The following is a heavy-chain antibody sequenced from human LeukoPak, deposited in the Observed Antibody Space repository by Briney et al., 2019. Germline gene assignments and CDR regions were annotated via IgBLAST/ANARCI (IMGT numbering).Heavy chain of an antibody. CDR1: EYTFTDYY. CDR2: INPKSGAT. J-gene: IGHJ6*03. D-gene: IGHD6-19*01. Sequence: ASVKVSCKASEYTFTDYYLHWVRQAPGQGLEGMGWINPKSGATNFAQKFQGRATMTRDTYIDTAYMEFSSLGSDDTAVYYCARGSVSLWYFYYMDVWGKGTTVTVSS. V-gene: IGHV1-2*02. CDR3: ARGSVSLWYFYYMDV.